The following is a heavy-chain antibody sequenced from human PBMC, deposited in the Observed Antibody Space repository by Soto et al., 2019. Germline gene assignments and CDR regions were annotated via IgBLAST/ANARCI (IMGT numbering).Heavy chain of an antibody. CDR1: GGTFSSYT. CDR2: IIPILGIA. V-gene: IGHV1-69*02. D-gene: IGHD4-17*01. J-gene: IGHJ4*02. CDR3: ASNYGGNSD. Sequence: QVQLVQSGAEVKKPGSSVKVSCKASGGTFSSYTISWVRQAPGQGLEWMGRIIPILGIANYAQEVQGRVTITADTSTSTAYMELRSLRSEDMAVYYCASNYGGNSDWGQGTLVSVCS.